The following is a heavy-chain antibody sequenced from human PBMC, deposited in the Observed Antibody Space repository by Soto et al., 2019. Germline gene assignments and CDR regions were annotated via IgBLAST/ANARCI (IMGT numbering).Heavy chain of an antibody. V-gene: IGHV3-72*01. J-gene: IGHJ4*02. Sequence: GGSLRLSCVDSGFTFSAHYMDWVRQAPGKGLEWVARIRHKDYSYTTEYAASVRARLTISRDESQNSLYLEMNTLKTDDTAVYYCARVGRDCRGHHNFDYWGQGTLVTVSS. CDR3: ARVGRDCRGHHNFDY. CDR2: IRHKDYSYTT. D-gene: IGHD2-15*01. CDR1: GFTFSAHY.